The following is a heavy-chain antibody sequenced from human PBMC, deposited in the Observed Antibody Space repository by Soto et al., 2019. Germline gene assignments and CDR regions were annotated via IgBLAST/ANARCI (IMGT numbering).Heavy chain of an antibody. CDR3: ARYDYGDYVWWIDP. CDR1: GGSISSSDYD. D-gene: IGHD4-17*01. J-gene: IGHJ5*02. CDR2: IYYSGIT. Sequence: QLQLQESGPGLVKPPETLSLTCTVSGGSISSSDYDWGWIRQPRGKGLEWIGSIYYSGITQYNPSLKSRVTISVDTSKNHFSLKLSYVTAADTAVYYCARYDYGDYVWWIDPWGPGTLVTVSS. V-gene: IGHV4-39*02.